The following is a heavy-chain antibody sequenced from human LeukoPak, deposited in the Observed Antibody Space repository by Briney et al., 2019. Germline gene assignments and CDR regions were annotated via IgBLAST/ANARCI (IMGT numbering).Heavy chain of an antibody. V-gene: IGHV3-11*01. D-gene: IGHD3-9*01. CDR2: ISSSGSTK. J-gene: IGHJ4*02. CDR1: GFTFSDYY. CDR3: ARDRDVLRYFDWLSGDRDYFDY. Sequence: GGSLRLSCAASGFTFSDYYMSWIRQAPGKGLEWVSYISSSGSTKYYADSVKGRFTISRDNAKNSLYLQMNSLRAEDTAVYYCARDRDVLRYFDWLSGDRDYFDYWGQGTLVTVSS.